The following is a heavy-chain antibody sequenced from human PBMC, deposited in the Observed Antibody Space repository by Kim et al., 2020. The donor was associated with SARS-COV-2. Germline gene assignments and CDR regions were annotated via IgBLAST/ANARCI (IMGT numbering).Heavy chain of an antibody. V-gene: IGHV4-61*07. Sequence: YNPSLTTQVTIPVDTSKNQFSMKLTAVPAADTAVYYCARLNSSAFKWFDPWGQGTLVTVSS. J-gene: IGHJ5*02. CDR3: ARLNSSAFKWFDP. D-gene: IGHD3-22*01.